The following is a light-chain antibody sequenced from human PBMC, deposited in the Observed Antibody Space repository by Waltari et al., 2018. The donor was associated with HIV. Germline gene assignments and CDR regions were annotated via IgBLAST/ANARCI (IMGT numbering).Light chain of an antibody. V-gene: IGKV1-17*01. CDR3: QQYKSPPRT. J-gene: IGKJ1*01. Sequence: DIQMTQSPSSLSASVGDRVTITCRASQGVGNDLGWFQQKPGKAPKPLIYAASTLQRGVPSKFSGGGSGTEFSLTISSLQTEDFATYYCQQYKSPPRTFGQGTRVEIK. CDR2: AAS. CDR1: QGVGND.